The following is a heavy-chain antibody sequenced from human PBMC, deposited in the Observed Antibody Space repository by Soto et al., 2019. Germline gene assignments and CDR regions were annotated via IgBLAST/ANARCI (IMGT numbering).Heavy chain of an antibody. CDR1: GGSISSGGYY. J-gene: IGHJ4*02. CDR2: IYRSGST. CDR3: ARVGATGYYYDSSAYS. D-gene: IGHD3-22*01. V-gene: IGHV4-31*03. Sequence: PSETLSLTCTVSGGSISSGGYYWSWIRQLPGKGLEWMGYIYRSGSTSYSPSLRSRVTISVDTSKNQFSLRLTSVTAADTAVYYCARVGATGYYYDSSAYSWGQGTLVTVSS.